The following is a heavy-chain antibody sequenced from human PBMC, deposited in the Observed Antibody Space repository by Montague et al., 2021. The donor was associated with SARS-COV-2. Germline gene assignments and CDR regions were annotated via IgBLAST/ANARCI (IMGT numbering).Heavy chain of an antibody. D-gene: IGHD1-26*01. CDR2: ISTDGSTT. Sequence: SLRLSCAASGFTFSSNWMHWVRQAPGKRLVWLSRISTDGSTTSYADSVKGRFTISRDNAKNTLYLQMNSLRAEDTAVYYCARVLGVGAPGYCDYWGQGTLVTVSS. J-gene: IGHJ4*02. V-gene: IGHV3-74*01. CDR3: ARVLGVGAPGYCDY. CDR1: GFTFSSNW.